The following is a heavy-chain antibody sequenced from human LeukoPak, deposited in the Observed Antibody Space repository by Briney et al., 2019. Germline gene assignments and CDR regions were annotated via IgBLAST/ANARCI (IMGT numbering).Heavy chain of an antibody. J-gene: IGHJ5*02. Sequence: GESLKISCKGSGYSFTSYWIGWVRQMPGKGLEWMGIIYPDNSDTRYSPSFQGQVTISADKSISTAYLQWSGLKASDTAMYYCARHKVESEIYSWFDPWGQGTLVTVSS. CDR3: ARHKVESEIYSWFDP. CDR1: GYSFTSYW. D-gene: IGHD1-26*01. CDR2: IYPDNSDT. V-gene: IGHV5-51*01.